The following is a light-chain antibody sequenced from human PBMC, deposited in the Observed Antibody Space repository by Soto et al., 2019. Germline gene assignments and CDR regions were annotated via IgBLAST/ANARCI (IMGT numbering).Light chain of an antibody. J-gene: IGKJ3*01. Sequence: DIQMTQSPSSLSASVGDRVTITCQASQDVRKYLSWYQQKARKAPKLLIYDASNLETGVPSRFSRSGSGTDFTFTISSLQPEDIATYYCQQRHNLPHTFGPGTKVDIK. V-gene: IGKV1-33*01. CDR2: DAS. CDR1: QDVRKY. CDR3: QQRHNLPHT.